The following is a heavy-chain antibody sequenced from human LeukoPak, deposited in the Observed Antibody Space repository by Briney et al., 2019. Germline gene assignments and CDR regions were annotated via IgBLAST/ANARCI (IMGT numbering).Heavy chain of an antibody. Sequence: PSETLSLTCTVAGGSISSSYWSWIRQPPGKGLEWIGYISNSGSTNYNPSLKSRVTISVDTSKNQFSLKLSSVTAADTAVYCCARDIVTNYYYYGMDVWGQGTTVTVSS. CDR2: ISNSGST. J-gene: IGHJ6*02. V-gene: IGHV4-59*01. D-gene: IGHD4-11*01. CDR3: ARDIVTNYYYYGMDV. CDR1: GGSISSSY.